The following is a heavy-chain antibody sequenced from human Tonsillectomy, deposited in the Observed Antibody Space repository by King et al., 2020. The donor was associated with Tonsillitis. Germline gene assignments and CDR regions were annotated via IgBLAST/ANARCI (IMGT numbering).Heavy chain of an antibody. CDR1: GGSISSSTYY. D-gene: IGHD4-23*01. CDR2: IFNSVNT. J-gene: IGHJ3*02. V-gene: IGHV4-39*01. CDR3: ARLGRWTAFDI. Sequence: QLQESGPGLVKPSETLSLTCTVSGGSISSSTYYWGWIRQPPGKGLEWIGSIFNSVNTYYNPSLKSRVTISVETSKNQFSQKMSSVTGADTAVFFCARLGRWTAFDIWGPGTLVTGSS.